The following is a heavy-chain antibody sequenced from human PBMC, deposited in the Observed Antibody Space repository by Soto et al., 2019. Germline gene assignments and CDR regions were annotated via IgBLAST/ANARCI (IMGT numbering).Heavy chain of an antibody. CDR3: ARNRYGDYLTFDY. Sequence: SETLSLTCTVSGGSISSSSSYWGWIRQPPGKGLEWIGYIYYSGSTYYNPSLKSRVTISVDTSKNQFSLKLSSVTAADTAVYYCARNRYGDYLTFDYWGQGTLVTVSS. J-gene: IGHJ4*02. CDR1: GGSISSSSSY. CDR2: IYYSGST. V-gene: IGHV4-31*03. D-gene: IGHD4-17*01.